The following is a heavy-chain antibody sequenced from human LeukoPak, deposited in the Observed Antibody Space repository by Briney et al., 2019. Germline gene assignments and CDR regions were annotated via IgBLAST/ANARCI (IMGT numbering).Heavy chain of an antibody. Sequence: PSETLSLTCTVSGGSISSYFWSWIRQPPGKGLEWVGYIYYSGSTNYNPSLKSRVTISVDTSKNQFSLKLGSVTAADTAVYYCAREAYCGGDCYSGFDYWGQGTLVTVSS. V-gene: IGHV4-59*01. J-gene: IGHJ4*02. CDR1: GGSISSYF. D-gene: IGHD2-21*02. CDR3: AREAYCGGDCYSGFDY. CDR2: IYYSGST.